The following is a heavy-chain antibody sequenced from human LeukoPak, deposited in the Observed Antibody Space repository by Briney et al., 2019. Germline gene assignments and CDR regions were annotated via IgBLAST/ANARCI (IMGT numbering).Heavy chain of an antibody. CDR2: MNPNSGNT. CDR1: GYTFTSYD. J-gene: IGHJ4*02. V-gene: IGHV1-8*01. CDR3: AIRSAADVDY. D-gene: IGHD6-13*01. Sequence: ASVKVSCKASGYTFTSYDIKWVRQATGQGLEWMGWMNPNSGNTGYAQKFQGRFTMTRNTSISTAYMELSSLKSEDTAVYYCAIRSAADVDYWGQGTLVTVSS.